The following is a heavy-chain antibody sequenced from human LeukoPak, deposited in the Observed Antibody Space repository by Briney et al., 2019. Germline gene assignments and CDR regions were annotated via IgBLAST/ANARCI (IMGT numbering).Heavy chain of an antibody. CDR2: FHYSGTT. J-gene: IGHJ3*02. CDR3: ARTYSSGAFDI. CDR1: GGSISSYY. Sequence: SETLSLTCTVSGGSISSYYWSWIRQPPGKELEWIGYFHYSGTTNYNPSLKSRVTISVDTSKNQFSLKLRFVTAADTAVYYCARTYSSGAFDIWGQGTMLTLSS. D-gene: IGHD6-25*01. V-gene: IGHV4-59*08.